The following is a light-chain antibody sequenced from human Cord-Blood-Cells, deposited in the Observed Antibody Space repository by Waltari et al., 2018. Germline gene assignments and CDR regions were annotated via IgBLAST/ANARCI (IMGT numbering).Light chain of an antibody. CDR3: SSYTSSSTYV. CDR2: DVS. J-gene: IGLJ1*01. Sequence: QSALTQPASVSGSPGQSITISCTGTSRDVGGYNYVSWYQQHPGKAPKLMLYDVSKRPSGVSNRFSGSKSGNTASLTISGLQAEDEADYYCSSYTSSSTYVFGTGTKVTVL. CDR1: SRDVGGYNY. V-gene: IGLV2-14*01.